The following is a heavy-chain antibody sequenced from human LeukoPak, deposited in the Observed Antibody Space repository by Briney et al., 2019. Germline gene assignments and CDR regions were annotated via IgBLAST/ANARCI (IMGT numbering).Heavy chain of an antibody. J-gene: IGHJ4*02. D-gene: IGHD4-17*01. CDR2: IYYSGST. CDR1: GGSISSSSYY. V-gene: IGHV4-39*07. Sequence: SETLSLTCTVSGGSISSSSYYWGWIRQPPGKGLEWIGSIYYSGSTYYNPSLKSRVTISVDTSKNQFSLKLSSVTAADTAVYYCARGVWFDYGDPGGRFDYWGQGTLVTVSS. CDR3: ARGVWFDYGDPGGRFDY.